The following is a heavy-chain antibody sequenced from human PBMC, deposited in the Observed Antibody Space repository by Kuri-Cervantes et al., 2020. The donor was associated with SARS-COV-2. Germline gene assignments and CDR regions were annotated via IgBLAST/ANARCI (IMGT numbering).Heavy chain of an antibody. CDR2: ISYDGSNK. J-gene: IGHJ3*02. Sequence: GESLKISCAASGFTFSSYAMHWVRQAPGKGLEWVAVISYDGSNKYYAGSVKGRFTISRDNSKNTLYLQMNSLRAEDTAVYYCARGHQGLLWFGYQVDIWGQGTMVTVSS. CDR1: GFTFSSYA. D-gene: IGHD3-10*01. CDR3: ARGHQGLLWFGYQVDI. V-gene: IGHV3-30-3*01.